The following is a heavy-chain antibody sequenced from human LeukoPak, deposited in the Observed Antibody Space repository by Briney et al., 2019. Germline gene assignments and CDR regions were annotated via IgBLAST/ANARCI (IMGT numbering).Heavy chain of an antibody. D-gene: IGHD2/OR15-2a*01. CDR3: ARGFYGPFDR. V-gene: IGHV4-59*02. Sequence: PSETLSLTCTVSGASVSSSHWNWIRQSPGKGLGWIANVDYNGSTKYNPSLRGRGTMSLDTSKNQFYLKLESVTAADTARYYCARGFYGPFDRWGQGILVTVSS. CDR1: GASVSSSH. J-gene: IGHJ5*02. CDR2: VDYNGST.